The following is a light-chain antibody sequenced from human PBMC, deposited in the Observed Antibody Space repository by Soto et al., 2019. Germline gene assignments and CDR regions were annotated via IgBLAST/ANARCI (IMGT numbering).Light chain of an antibody. J-gene: IGLJ2*01. Sequence: QSVLTQPASVSGSPGQSITISCSGTSSDIGGYNYVSWYQQRPGRAPKLIIYEVTNRPSWVSNRFSGSKSGNTASLTISGLQADDEAAYYCSSFTSSLTLVKFGCGTKLTV. CDR2: EVT. CDR1: SSDIGGYNY. CDR3: SSFTSSLTLVK. V-gene: IGLV2-14*01.